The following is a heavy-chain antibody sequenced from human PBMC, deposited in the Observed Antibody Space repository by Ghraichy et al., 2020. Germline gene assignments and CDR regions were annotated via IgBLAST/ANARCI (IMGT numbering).Heavy chain of an antibody. V-gene: IGHV3-30*18. CDR1: GFSFSSYG. CDR2: ISYDEKTK. Sequence: SCAASGFSFSSYGMHWVRQAPGKGLEWVAFISYDEKTKYFPDSVKGRFTISRDNSNNTLYLQMSSLRPDDTAVYYCAKDDKRVVPTAPFDHWGQGALVTVSS. D-gene: IGHD2-21*01. CDR3: AKDDKRVVPTAPFDH. J-gene: IGHJ4*02.